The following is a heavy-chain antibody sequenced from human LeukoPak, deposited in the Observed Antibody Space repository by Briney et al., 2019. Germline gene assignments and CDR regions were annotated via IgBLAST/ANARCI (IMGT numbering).Heavy chain of an antibody. CDR2: ISAYNGNT. CDR3: ASHSDCSSTSCPNGRPHPVEEGYYYYMDV. CDR1: GYTFTSYG. J-gene: IGHJ6*03. D-gene: IGHD2-2*01. V-gene: IGHV1-18*01. Sequence: ASVKVSCKASGYTFTSYGISWVRQAPGQGLEWMGWISAYNGNTNYAQKFQGRVTITADESTSTAYMELSSLRSEDTAVYYCASHSDCSSTSCPNGRPHPVEEGYYYYMDVWGKGTTVTVSS.